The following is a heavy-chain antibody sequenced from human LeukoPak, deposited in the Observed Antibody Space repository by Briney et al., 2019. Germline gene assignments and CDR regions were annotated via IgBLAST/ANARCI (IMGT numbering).Heavy chain of an antibody. CDR3: ARGPNWGLDY. Sequence: ASVKVSCKASGYTSTGYYIHWVRQAPGQGLEWMGWINPDSGGTIYVQKFQGRVTMTRDSPISTVYMELSRLSSDDTAVYYCARGPNWGLDYWGQGTLVTVSS. CDR2: INPDSGGT. CDR1: GYTSTGYY. V-gene: IGHV1-2*02. D-gene: IGHD7-27*01. J-gene: IGHJ4*02.